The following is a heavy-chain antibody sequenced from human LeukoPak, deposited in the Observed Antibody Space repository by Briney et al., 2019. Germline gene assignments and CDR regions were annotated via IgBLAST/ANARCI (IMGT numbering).Heavy chain of an antibody. Sequence: GGSLRLSCAASGLTFSHAWMTWVRQAPGKGLEWVAVIWYDGSNKYYADSVKGRFTISRDNSKNTLYLQMNSLRAEDTAVYYCAAGRHDYGDYWGQGTLVTVSS. CDR2: IWYDGSNK. J-gene: IGHJ4*02. CDR1: GLTFSHAW. CDR3: AAGRHDYGDY. V-gene: IGHV3-33*08.